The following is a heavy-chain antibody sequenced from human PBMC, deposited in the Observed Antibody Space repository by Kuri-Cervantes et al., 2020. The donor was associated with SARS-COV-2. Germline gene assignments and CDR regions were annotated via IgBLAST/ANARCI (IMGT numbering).Heavy chain of an antibody. J-gene: IGHJ4*02. CDR1: GFTVSSNY. V-gene: IGHV3-53*01. CDR3: ARDYSSSWYKTFDY. CDR2: IYSGGST. Sequence: GGSLRLSCAASGFTVSSNYMSWVRQAPGKGLEWVSVIYSGGSTYYADSVKGRFTISRDNSKNTLYLQMNSLRAEDTAVYYCARDYSSSWYKTFDYWGQGTLVTVSS. D-gene: IGHD6-13*01.